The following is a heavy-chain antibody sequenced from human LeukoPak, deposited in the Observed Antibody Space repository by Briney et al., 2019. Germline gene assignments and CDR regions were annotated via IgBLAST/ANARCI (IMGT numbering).Heavy chain of an antibody. CDR2: IYYSGST. CDR3: ARARRYYGPYLDY. D-gene: IGHD3-10*01. Sequence: WETLSLTCTVSGGSISSYYWSWIRQPPGKGLEWIGYIYYSGSTNYNPSLNSRVTKSVETSKNQFSLKLSSVTAADTAVYYCARARRYYGPYLDYWGQGTLVTVSS. V-gene: IGHV4-59*01. J-gene: IGHJ4*02. CDR1: GGSISSYY.